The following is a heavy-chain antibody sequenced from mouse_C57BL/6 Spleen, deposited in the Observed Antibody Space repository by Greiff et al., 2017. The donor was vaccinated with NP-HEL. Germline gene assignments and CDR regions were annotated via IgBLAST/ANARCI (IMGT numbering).Heavy chain of an antibody. D-gene: IGHD1-1*01. CDR1: GYTFTDYN. Sequence: EVQLQQSGPELVKPGASVKIPCKASGYTFTDYNMDWVKQSHGKSLEWIGDIIPNNGGTIYNQKFKGKATLTVDKSSSTAYMELRSLTSEDTAVYYCARPVHYGSSYGFAYWGQGTLVTVSA. V-gene: IGHV1-18*01. CDR2: IIPNNGGT. J-gene: IGHJ3*01. CDR3: ARPVHYGSSYGFAY.